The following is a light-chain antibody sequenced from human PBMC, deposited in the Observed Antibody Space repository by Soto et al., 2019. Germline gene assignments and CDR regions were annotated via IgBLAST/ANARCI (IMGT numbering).Light chain of an antibody. V-gene: IGLV2-14*01. J-gene: IGLJ1*01. CDR2: DVS. Sequence: QSALTQPASVSGSPGQSITISCTGTSSDVGGYNYVSWYQQHPGKAPKLMIYDVSNRTSGVSNRFSGSKSANTASLTISGLKDKNNTDYYCSSYTSSSTRVFGTGTKLTVL. CDR1: SSDVGGYNY. CDR3: SSYTSSSTRV.